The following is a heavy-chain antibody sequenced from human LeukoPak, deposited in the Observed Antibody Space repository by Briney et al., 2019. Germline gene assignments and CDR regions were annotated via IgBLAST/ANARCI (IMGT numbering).Heavy chain of an antibody. CDR2: ISGSGGST. Sequence: WGTLRLSCAASGFTFSSYGMSWVRQAPGKGLEWVSAISGSGGSTYYADSVKGRFTISRDNSKNTLYLQMNSLRAEDTAVYYCAKHAAKIVVVTDSQFDPWGQGTLVTVSS. CDR1: GFTFSSYG. J-gene: IGHJ5*02. V-gene: IGHV3-23*01. D-gene: IGHD3-22*01. CDR3: AKHAAKIVVVTDSQFDP.